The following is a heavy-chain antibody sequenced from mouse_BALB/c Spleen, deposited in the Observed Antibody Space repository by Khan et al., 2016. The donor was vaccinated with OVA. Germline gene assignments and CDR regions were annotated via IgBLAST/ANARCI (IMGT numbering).Heavy chain of an antibody. CDR3: ASGGECAY. V-gene: IGHV1S137*01. Sequence: VELVESGAELVRPGVSLKISCKGSGYTFTDYAMHWVKQSHAKSLEWIGVISSYYGDPDYNQKFKGKATMTVDRSYSTGSLELDRLTYEDSAIYYCASGGECAYWGQGTLVTVS. J-gene: IGHJ3*01. D-gene: IGHD1-1*02. CDR2: ISSYYGDP. CDR1: GYTFTDYA.